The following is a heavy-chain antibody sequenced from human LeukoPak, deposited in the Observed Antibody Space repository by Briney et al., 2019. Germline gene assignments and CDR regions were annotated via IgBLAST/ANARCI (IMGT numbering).Heavy chain of an antibody. Sequence: SVKVSCKASGGTFSSYAISWVRQAPGQGLERMGRIIPILGIANYAQKFQGRVTITADKSTSTAYMELSSLRSEDTAVYYCAREGDTGYFDYWGQGTLVTVSS. J-gene: IGHJ4*02. CDR2: IIPILGIA. CDR3: AREGDTGYFDY. D-gene: IGHD3-16*01. V-gene: IGHV1-69*04. CDR1: GGTFSSYA.